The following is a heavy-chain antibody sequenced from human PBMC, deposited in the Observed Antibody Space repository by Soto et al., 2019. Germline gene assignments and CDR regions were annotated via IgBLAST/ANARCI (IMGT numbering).Heavy chain of an antibody. V-gene: IGHV1-2*04. D-gene: IGHD3-10*01. Sequence: QVQLVQSGAEVKKPGASVKVSCKASGYTFTGYYMHWVRQAPGQGLEWMGWINPNSGGTNYAQKFQGWVTMTRDTSISTAYMELSRLRSDDTAVYYCARVGGFGESPATFDYWGQGTLVTVSS. CDR2: INPNSGGT. J-gene: IGHJ4*02. CDR1: GYTFTGYY. CDR3: ARVGGFGESPATFDY.